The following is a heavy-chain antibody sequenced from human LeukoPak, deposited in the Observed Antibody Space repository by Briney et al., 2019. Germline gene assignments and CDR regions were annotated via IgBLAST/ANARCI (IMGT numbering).Heavy chain of an antibody. J-gene: IGHJ4*02. Sequence: GGSLRLSCAASGFTFDDYTMHWVRQAPGEGLEWVSLISWDGGSTYYADSVKGRFTISRDNSKNSLYLQMNSLRTEDTALYYCAKGIAAAGTDYFDYWGQGTLVTVSS. CDR1: GFTFDDYT. D-gene: IGHD6-13*01. CDR2: ISWDGGST. V-gene: IGHV3-43*01. CDR3: AKGIAAAGTDYFDY.